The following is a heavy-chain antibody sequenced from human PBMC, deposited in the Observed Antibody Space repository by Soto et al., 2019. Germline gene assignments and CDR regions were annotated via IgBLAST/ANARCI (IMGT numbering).Heavy chain of an antibody. CDR1: GGSFSGYY. J-gene: IGHJ3*02. D-gene: IGHD2-8*02. Sequence: SETLSLTCAVYGGSFSGYYWSSIRQPPGKGLEWIGEINHSGSTNYNPSLKSRVTISVDTSKNQFSLKLSSVTAADTAVYYCARVGITGPSSFDAFDIWGQGTMVTGSS. V-gene: IGHV4-34*01. CDR2: INHSGST. CDR3: ARVGITGPSSFDAFDI.